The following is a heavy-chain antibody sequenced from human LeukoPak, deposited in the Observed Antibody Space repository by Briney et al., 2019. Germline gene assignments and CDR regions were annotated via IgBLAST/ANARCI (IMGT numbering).Heavy chain of an antibody. Sequence: GGSLRLSCAASGFTLRSYWMHWVRQAPGKGLVWVSHINSDGSSTHYADSVKGRFIISRDNAKNTVYPQMNSLRAEDTAVYYCARDSRYYDGGDYWGQGTLVTVSS. V-gene: IGHV3-74*01. CDR2: INSDGSST. CDR3: ARDSRYYDGGDY. J-gene: IGHJ4*02. D-gene: IGHD3-22*01. CDR1: GFTLRSYW.